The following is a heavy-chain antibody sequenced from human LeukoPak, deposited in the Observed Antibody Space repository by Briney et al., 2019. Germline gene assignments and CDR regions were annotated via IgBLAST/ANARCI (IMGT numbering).Heavy chain of an antibody. CDR2: INHSGST. V-gene: IGHV4-34*01. CDR1: GGSFSGYY. CDR3: ARGQPFWSGYWGRPFGNNNWFDP. D-gene: IGHD3-3*01. Sequence: SETLSLTCAVYGGSFSGYYWSWIRQPPGKGLEWIGEINHSGSTNYNPSLKSRVTISVDTSKNQFSLKLSSVTAADTAVYYCARGQPFWSGYWGRPFGNNNWFDPWGQGTLVTVSS. J-gene: IGHJ5*02.